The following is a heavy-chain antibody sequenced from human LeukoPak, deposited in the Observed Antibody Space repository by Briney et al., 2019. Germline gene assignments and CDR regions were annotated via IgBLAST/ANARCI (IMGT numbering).Heavy chain of an antibody. Sequence: GGSLRLSCAASGFTFSSYAMSWVRQAPGKGLEWVSAISGSGGSTYYADSVKGRFTISRDNSKNTLYLQMISLRAEDTAVYYCAKDRYGSGSYYMVDYWGQGTLVTVSS. CDR3: AKDRYGSGSYYMVDY. D-gene: IGHD3-10*01. V-gene: IGHV3-23*01. CDR2: ISGSGGST. CDR1: GFTFSSYA. J-gene: IGHJ4*02.